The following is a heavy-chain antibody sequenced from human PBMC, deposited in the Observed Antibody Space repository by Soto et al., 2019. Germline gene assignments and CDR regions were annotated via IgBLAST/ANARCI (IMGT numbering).Heavy chain of an antibody. CDR2: IYYTGST. D-gene: IGHD3-10*01. CDR1: WVYISSSINC. V-gene: IGHV4-39*01. J-gene: IGHJ4*02. Sequence: SVPLCLTSSVSWVYISSSINCWSWTRQPPGKGLEWIGSIYYTGSTYYNPSLKSRVTISVDTSKNQFSLKLRSVTAADTAVYYCVRRHGLTIDAYYWGQGTLVTVSS. CDR3: VRRHGLTIDAYY.